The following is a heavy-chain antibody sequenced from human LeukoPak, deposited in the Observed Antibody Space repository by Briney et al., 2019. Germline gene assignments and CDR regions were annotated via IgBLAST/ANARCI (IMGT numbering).Heavy chain of an antibody. D-gene: IGHD3-10*01. J-gene: IGHJ5*02. V-gene: IGHV1-46*01. Sequence: ASVKVSCKASGYTFTSYYMHWVRQAPGQGLEWMGIINPSGGSTSYAQKLQGRVTMTTDTSTSTAYMELRSLRSDDTAVYYCARDRGDGNWFDPWGQGTLVTVSS. CDR1: GYTFTSYY. CDR2: INPSGGST. CDR3: ARDRGDGNWFDP.